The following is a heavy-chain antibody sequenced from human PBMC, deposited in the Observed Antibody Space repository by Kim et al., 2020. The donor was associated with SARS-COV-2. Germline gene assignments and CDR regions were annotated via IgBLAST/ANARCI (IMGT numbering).Heavy chain of an antibody. Sequence: KCQGRVTMTRNTSISTAYMELSSLRSEDTAVYYCARGLLSYYGSGSYFDYWGQGTLVTVSS. CDR3: ARGLLSYYGSGSYFDY. V-gene: IGHV1-8*01. D-gene: IGHD3-10*01. J-gene: IGHJ4*02.